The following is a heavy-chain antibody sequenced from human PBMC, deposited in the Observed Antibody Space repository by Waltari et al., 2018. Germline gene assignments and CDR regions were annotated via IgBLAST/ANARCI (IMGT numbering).Heavy chain of an antibody. V-gene: IGHV4-59*01. CDR2: IYYSGST. CDR3: ARGAAYGSGSYTYYY. Sequence: NWIRQPPGKGLEWIGYIYYSGSTDYNPSLKSRVTISVDTSKNQFSLKLSSVTAADTAVYYCARGAAYGSGSYTYYYWGQGTLVIVSS. D-gene: IGHD3-10*01. J-gene: IGHJ4*02.